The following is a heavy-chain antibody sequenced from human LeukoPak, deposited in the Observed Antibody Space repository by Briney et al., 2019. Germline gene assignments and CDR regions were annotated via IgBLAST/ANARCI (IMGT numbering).Heavy chain of an antibody. CDR2: MNPNSGNT. CDR3: ARGGTIYDSILEDAFDI. CDR1: GYTFTNYD. V-gene: IGHV1-8*01. D-gene: IGHD3-22*01. J-gene: IGHJ3*02. Sequence: ASVKVSCKASGYTFTNYDINWVRQATGQGREGMGWMNPNSGNTGYAQELQGRVTMTRNSSISTAFMELSSLRSEDTAVYYCARGGTIYDSILEDAFDIWGQGTMVTVSS.